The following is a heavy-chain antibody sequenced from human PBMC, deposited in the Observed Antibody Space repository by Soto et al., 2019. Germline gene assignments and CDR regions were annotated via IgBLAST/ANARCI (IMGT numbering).Heavy chain of an antibody. D-gene: IGHD3-22*01. CDR1: GYTFTSYG. CDR2: ISAYNGNT. CDR3: ARTSPLYYYDSSGYYDY. V-gene: IGHV1-18*01. Sequence: QVQLVQSGAEVKKPGASVKVSCKASGYTFTSYGISWVRQAPGQGLEWMGWISAYNGNTNYAQKLQGRVTMTTDTSTSTAYMELRSLRSDDTAVYYCARTSPLYYYDSSGYYDYWGQGTLVTVSS. J-gene: IGHJ4*02.